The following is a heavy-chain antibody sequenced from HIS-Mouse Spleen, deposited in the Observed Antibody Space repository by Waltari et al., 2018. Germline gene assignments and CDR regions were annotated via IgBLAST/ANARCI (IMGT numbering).Heavy chain of an antibody. Sequence: QVQLVESGGGVVQPGRSLRLSCAASGFSFSSYGMPWVRQAPGKGLEWVAVISYDGSNKYYADSVKGRFTISRDNSKNTLYLQMNSLRAEDTAVYYCAKGVVGSYPLYWGQGTLVTVSS. CDR3: AKGVVGSYPLY. V-gene: IGHV3-30*18. CDR2: ISYDGSNK. D-gene: IGHD1-26*01. J-gene: IGHJ4*02. CDR1: GFSFSSYG.